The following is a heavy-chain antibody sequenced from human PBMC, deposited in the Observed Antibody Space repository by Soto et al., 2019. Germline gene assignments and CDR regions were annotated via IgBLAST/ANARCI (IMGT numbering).Heavy chain of an antibody. V-gene: IGHV4-31*03. Sequence: QVQLQESGPGLVKPSQTLSLTCTVSGGSISSGGYFWNWIRQHPGKGLEWLGYIYYSGGTYYNPALTSRVTISVDTSKNQCSLKLSSVTAADTAVYYCAREPSIWGQGTLVTVSS. CDR1: GGSISSGGYF. CDR2: IYYSGGT. CDR3: AREPSI. J-gene: IGHJ4*02.